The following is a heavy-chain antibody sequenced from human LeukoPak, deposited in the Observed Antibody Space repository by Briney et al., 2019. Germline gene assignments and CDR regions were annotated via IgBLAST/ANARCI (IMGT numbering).Heavy chain of an antibody. V-gene: IGHV4-38-2*01. Sequence: SSETLSLTCAVSGYSISSGYYWGWIRQHPGKGLEWIGSIYHSGSTYYNPSLKSRVTISVDTSKNQFSLKLSSVTAADTAVYYCARRIFGVVANYFDYWGQGTLVTVSS. CDR3: ARRIFGVVANYFDY. CDR2: IYHSGST. J-gene: IGHJ4*02. CDR1: GYSISSGYY. D-gene: IGHD3-3*01.